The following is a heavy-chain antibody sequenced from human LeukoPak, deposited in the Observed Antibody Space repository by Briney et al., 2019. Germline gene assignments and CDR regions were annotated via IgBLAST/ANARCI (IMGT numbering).Heavy chain of an antibody. CDR1: GFTFSSYA. Sequence: GGSLRLSCAASGFTFSSYAMSWVRQAPGKGLEWVSVIYSGGSTYYADSVKGRFTISRDNSKNTLYLQMNSLRAEDTAVYYCAGHHLATGWFDPWGQGTLVTVSS. J-gene: IGHJ5*02. V-gene: IGHV3-53*01. CDR2: IYSGGST. CDR3: AGHHLATGWFDP. D-gene: IGHD3-10*01.